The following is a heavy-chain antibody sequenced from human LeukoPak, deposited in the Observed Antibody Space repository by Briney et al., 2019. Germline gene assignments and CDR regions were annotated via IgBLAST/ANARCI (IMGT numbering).Heavy chain of an antibody. CDR3: ARQLSLSGYPDY. Sequence: SETLSLTCTVSGGSISSYYWSWIRQPPGKGLEWIGYIYYSGSTNYNPSLKSRVTISVDTSKNQFSLKLSSVTAADTAVYYCARQLSLSGYPDYWGQGTLVTVSS. D-gene: IGHD3-22*01. CDR2: IYYSGST. CDR1: GGSISSYY. V-gene: IGHV4-59*01. J-gene: IGHJ4*02.